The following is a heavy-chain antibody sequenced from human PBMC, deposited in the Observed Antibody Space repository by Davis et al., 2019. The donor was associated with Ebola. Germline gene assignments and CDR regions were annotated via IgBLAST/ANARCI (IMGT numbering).Heavy chain of an antibody. V-gene: IGHV1-69*13. Sequence: SVKVSCKASGGTFSSYAISWVRQAPGQGLEWMGGIIPIFGTANYAQKFQGRVTITADESTSTAYMELSSLRSEDTAVYYCARGVSSNCSGNRCYRLNWFDPWGQGALVTVSS. CDR3: ARGVSSNCSGNRCYRLNWFDP. D-gene: IGHD2-15*01. CDR1: GGTFSSYA. CDR2: IIPIFGTA. J-gene: IGHJ5*02.